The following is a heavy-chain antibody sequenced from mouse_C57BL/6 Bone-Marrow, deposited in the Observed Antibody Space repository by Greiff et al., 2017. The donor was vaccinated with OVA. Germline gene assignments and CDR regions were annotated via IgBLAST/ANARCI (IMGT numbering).Heavy chain of an antibody. J-gene: IGHJ2*01. V-gene: IGHV10-3*01. CDR3: DSEEEYYGSFDD. Sequence: EVQGVESGGGLVQPKGSLKLSCAASGFTFNTYAMHWVRQAPGKGLEWVARIRSKSSNYATYYADSVKDRFTISRDDSQSMSYLQMNNLKTEDTAIDCCDSEEEYYGSFDDWGQGTTLTVSA. CDR1: GFTFNTYA. D-gene: IGHD1-1*01. CDR2: IRSKSSNYAT.